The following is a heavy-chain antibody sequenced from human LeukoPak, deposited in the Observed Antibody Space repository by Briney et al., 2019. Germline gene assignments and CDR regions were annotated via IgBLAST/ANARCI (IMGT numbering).Heavy chain of an antibody. CDR1: GYTFTSYG. D-gene: IGHD1-26*01. V-gene: IGHV1-18*01. CDR2: ISAYNGNT. J-gene: IGHJ4*02. CDR3: ARRGAQWELLPYYFDY. Sequence: GASVKVSCKASGYTFTSYGISWVRQAPGQGLEWMGWISAYNGNTNYAQKLQGRVTMTTDTSTSTAYMEQRSLRSDDTAVYYCARRGAQWELLPYYFDYWGQGTLVTVSS.